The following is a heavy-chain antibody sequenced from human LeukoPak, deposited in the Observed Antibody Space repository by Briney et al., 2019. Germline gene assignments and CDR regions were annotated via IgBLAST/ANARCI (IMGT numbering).Heavy chain of an antibody. D-gene: IGHD5-18*01. CDR1: GFTFSDYY. CDR2: ISSSSSYT. CDR3: ARVRGYSYVKSFDY. J-gene: IGHJ4*02. V-gene: IGHV3-11*06. Sequence: GGSLRLSCAASGFTFSDYYMSWIRQAPGKGLEWVSYISSSSSYTNYADSVKGGFTISRDNAKNSLYLQMNSLRAEDTAVYYCARVRGYSYVKSFDYWGQGTLVTVSS.